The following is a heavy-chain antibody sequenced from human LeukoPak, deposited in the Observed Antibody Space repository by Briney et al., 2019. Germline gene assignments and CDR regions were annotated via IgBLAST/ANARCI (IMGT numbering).Heavy chain of an antibody. CDR1: GFTFSSYG. V-gene: IGHV3-30*02. CDR3: AKAAYDSSGSWYYFDY. J-gene: IGHJ4*02. D-gene: IGHD3-22*01. Sequence: GGSLRLSCAASGFTFSSYGMHWVRQAPGKGLEWVAFIRYDASNKYYADSVKGRFTISRDNSKNTLYLQMNSLRPEDTAVYYCAKAAYDSSGSWYYFDYWGQGTLVTVSS. CDR2: IRYDASNK.